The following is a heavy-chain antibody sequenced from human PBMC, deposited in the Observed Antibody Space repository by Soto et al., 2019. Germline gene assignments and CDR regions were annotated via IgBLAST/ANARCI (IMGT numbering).Heavy chain of an antibody. CDR3: ARVDSGWELHP. CDR1: GGTFSSYT. J-gene: IGHJ5*02. D-gene: IGHD1-26*01. CDR2: IIPILGIA. Sequence: QVQLVQSGAEVKKPGSSVKVSCKASGGTFSSYTISWVRQAPGQGLEWMGRIIPILGIANYAQKFQGRVTITADKSTSTAYMELSSLRSEDTAVYYCARVDSGWELHPWGQGTLVTVSS. V-gene: IGHV1-69*02.